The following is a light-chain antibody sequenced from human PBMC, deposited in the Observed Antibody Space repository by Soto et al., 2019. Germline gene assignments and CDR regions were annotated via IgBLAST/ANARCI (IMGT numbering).Light chain of an antibody. CDR2: QDS. Sequence: SYELTQPPSVSVSPGQTASITCSGDKLGDKYACWYQQKPGQSPVLVIYQDSKRPSGIPERFSGYNSGNTATLTISGTQAMDEDDYYCQAWDSSTEVFGTGTQLTVL. CDR1: KLGDKY. CDR3: QAWDSSTEV. J-gene: IGLJ1*01. V-gene: IGLV3-1*01.